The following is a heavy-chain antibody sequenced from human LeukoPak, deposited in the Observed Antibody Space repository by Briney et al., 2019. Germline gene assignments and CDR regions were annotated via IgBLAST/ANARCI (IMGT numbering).Heavy chain of an antibody. V-gene: IGHV5-51*01. Sequence: GESLKISCKGSGYIFTTYWIGWVGRMPGKGLEWIEIIYPGDSDTRYSPSFQGQVTISADKSISTAYLRWNSLEASDTAMYYCVRSGLSNRPEYFQHWGQGTLVSVSS. CDR3: VRSGLSNRPEYFQH. D-gene: IGHD5-12*01. CDR1: GYIFTTYW. J-gene: IGHJ1*01. CDR2: IYPGDSDT.